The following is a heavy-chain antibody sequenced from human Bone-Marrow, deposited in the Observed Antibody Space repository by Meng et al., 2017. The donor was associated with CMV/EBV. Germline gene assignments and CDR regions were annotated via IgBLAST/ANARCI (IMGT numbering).Heavy chain of an antibody. V-gene: IGHV4-39*07. D-gene: IGHD4-17*01. J-gene: IGHJ5*02. CDR3: ARADGDYAGWFDP. CDR2: IYYSGNT. Sequence: SETLSLTCTVSGGSISSSSYYWGWIRQPPGKGLEWIGSIYYSGNTYYNPSLNSRLTISVDTSKNQFSLKLSSVTAADTAVYYCARADGDYAGWFDPWGQGTLVTVSS. CDR1: GGSISSSSYY.